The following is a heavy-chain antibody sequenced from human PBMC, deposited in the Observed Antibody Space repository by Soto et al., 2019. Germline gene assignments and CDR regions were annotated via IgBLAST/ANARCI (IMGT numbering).Heavy chain of an antibody. CDR3: TRVQNWNFDS. CDR2: IRKEANSYTT. CDR1: GFTFSDHY. J-gene: IGHJ4*01. V-gene: IGHV3-72*01. Sequence: EVQLVESGGGLVQPGGSLRLSCAASGFTFSDHYMDWVRQAPGKGLEWVGRIRKEANSYTTEYATSVKGRFTISRDDSKNSLYLQMNSLKTEDTAVYYCTRVQNWNFDSWGHGTLVTVSS. D-gene: IGHD3-3*01.